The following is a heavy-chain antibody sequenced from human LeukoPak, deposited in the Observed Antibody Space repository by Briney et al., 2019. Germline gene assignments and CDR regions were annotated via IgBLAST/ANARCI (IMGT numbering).Heavy chain of an antibody. D-gene: IGHD2-21*01. V-gene: IGHV3-74*01. CDR3: ATVVATDFDY. CDR1: GLTFGRYW. CDR2: ISGDGGHT. Sequence: TGGSLRLSCAASGLTFGRYWMHWVRQGPGKGLVWVSRISGDGGHTDYADSVKGRFTISRDNVKNTLYLQMNSLRVEDTAVYCCATVVATDFDYWGQGILVTVSS. J-gene: IGHJ4*02.